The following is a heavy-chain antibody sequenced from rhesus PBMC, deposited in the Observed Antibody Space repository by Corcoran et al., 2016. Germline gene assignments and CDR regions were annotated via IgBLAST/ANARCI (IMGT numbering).Heavy chain of an antibody. D-gene: IGHD2-27*01. V-gene: IGHV4-80*01. CDR3: ALRGYCAGIYCTDY. CDR2: IIGNTGRT. J-gene: IGHJ4*01. Sequence: QVQLQESGPGLVKPSETLSLPCTVSVASVSTNWWSWRRPPPGKGLEWIGEIIGNTGRTTHPPSLKRRFTIAEDASKNRFSRRLGSVTAADTAVYYCALRGYCAGIYCTDYWGQGVLAIVSS. CDR1: VASVSTNW.